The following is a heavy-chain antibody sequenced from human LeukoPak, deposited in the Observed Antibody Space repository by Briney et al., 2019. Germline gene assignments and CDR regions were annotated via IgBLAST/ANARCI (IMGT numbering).Heavy chain of an antibody. Sequence: SETLSLTCTVSGGSISSYYWSWIRQPPGKGLEWIGYICYSGSTNYNPSLKSRVTISVDTSKNQFSLKLSSVTAADTAVYYCARWYDSSGYYVYWGQGTLVTVSS. D-gene: IGHD3-22*01. V-gene: IGHV4-59*12. CDR2: ICYSGST. J-gene: IGHJ4*02. CDR1: GGSISSYY. CDR3: ARWYDSSGYYVY.